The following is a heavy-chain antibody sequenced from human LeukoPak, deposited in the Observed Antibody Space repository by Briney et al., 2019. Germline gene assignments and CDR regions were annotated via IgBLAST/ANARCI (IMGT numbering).Heavy chain of an antibody. CDR2: ISSSGSTI. V-gene: IGHV3-48*03. D-gene: IGHD6-19*01. J-gene: IGHJ5*02. CDR1: GFTFSSYE. CDR3: AKEPQGYSSGWYPNWFDP. Sequence: GGSLRLSCAASGFTFSSYEMNWVRQAPGKGLEWVSYISSSGSTIYYADSVKGRFTISRDNAKNSLYLQMNSLRAEDTAVYYCAKEPQGYSSGWYPNWFDPWGQGTLVTVSS.